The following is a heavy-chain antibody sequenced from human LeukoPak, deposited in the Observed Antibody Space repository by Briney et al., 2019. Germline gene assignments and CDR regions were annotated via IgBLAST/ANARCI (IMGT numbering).Heavy chain of an antibody. CDR3: AREKTMIADY. CDR2: ICHSGST. CDR1: GYSISSGYC. D-gene: IGHD3-22*01. J-gene: IGHJ4*02. Sequence: SETLSLTCTVSGYSISSGYCWARIRQPPGKALQWIGSICHSGSTHYNPFLKSRLTISADTSKNQFSLRLSSVTAADTAVYFCAREKTMIADYWGQGTLVTVSS. V-gene: IGHV4-38-2*02.